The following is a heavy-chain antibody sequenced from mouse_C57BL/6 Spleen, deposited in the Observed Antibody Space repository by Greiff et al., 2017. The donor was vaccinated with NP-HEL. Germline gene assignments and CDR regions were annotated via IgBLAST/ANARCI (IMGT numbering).Heavy chain of an antibody. D-gene: IGHD3-1*01. CDR3: ARGGTGPYYFDY. V-gene: IGHV1-61*01. J-gene: IGHJ2*01. CDR2: IYPSDSET. CDR1: GYTFTSYW. Sequence: VQLQQPGAELVRPGSSVKLSCKASGYTFTSYWMDWVKQRPGQGLEWIGNIYPSDSETHYNQKFKDKATLTVDKSSSTAYMQLSSLTSEDSAVYYCARGGTGPYYFDYWGQGTTLTVSS.